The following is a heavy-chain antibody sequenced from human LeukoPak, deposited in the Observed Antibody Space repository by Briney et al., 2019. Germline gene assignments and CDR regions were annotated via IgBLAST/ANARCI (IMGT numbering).Heavy chain of an antibody. CDR3: ARTEAAGRDY. D-gene: IGHD6-13*01. CDR2: IILIFGTA. V-gene: IGHV1-69*05. CDR1: GGTFSSYA. Sequence: GASVKVSCKASGGTFSSYAISWVRQAPGQGLEWMGGIILIFGTANYAQKFQGRVTITTDESTSTAYMELSSLRSEDTAVYYCARTEAAGRDYWGQGTLVTVSS. J-gene: IGHJ4*02.